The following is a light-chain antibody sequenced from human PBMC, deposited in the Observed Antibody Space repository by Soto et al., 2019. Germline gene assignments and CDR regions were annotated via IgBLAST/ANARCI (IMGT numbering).Light chain of an antibody. V-gene: IGLV2-11*01. CDR2: HVT. CDR1: RSDVGAYNY. J-gene: IGLJ1*01. CDR3: CSLTTSHTYV. Sequence: QSALTQPRSVSGSPGQSVTISCTGTRSDVGAYNYVSWYQQHPGKAPKLMIYHVTYRPSGVSNRYSGSKSGNSASLTISGLQADDEADYYCCSLTTSHTYVFGSGTKLTVL.